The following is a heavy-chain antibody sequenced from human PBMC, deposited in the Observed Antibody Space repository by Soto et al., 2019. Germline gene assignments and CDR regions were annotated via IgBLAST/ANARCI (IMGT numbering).Heavy chain of an antibody. Sequence: PSETLSLTCAVSGGSISSSNWWSWVRQPPGKGLEWIGEIYHSGSTNYNPSLKSRVTISVDKSKNQSSLKLSSVTAADTAVYYCARVGLLWFGELLYWGYFDYWGQGTLVTVSS. D-gene: IGHD3-10*01. J-gene: IGHJ4*02. V-gene: IGHV4-4*02. CDR3: ARVGLLWFGELLYWGYFDY. CDR2: IYHSGST. CDR1: GGSISSSNW.